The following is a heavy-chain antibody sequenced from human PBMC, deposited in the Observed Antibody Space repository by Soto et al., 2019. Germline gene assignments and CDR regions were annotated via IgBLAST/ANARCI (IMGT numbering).Heavy chain of an antibody. V-gene: IGHV3-23*01. CDR3: AKVMRSGSDTFKFNTFDL. D-gene: IGHD3-10*01. CDR1: GFTFSSYW. J-gene: IGHJ3*01. CDR2: ISISGTTT. Sequence: PGGSLRLSCAASGFTFSSYWMSWVRQAPGKGLEWVSVISISGTTTFYADSVKGRFTISRDNSKNTLYLQMNSLRADDTALYYCAKVMRSGSDTFKFNTFDLWGQGTLVTVSS.